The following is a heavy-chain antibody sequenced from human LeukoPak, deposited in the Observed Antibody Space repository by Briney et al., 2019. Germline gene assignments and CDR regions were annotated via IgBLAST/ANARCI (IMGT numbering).Heavy chain of an antibody. CDR1: GYSISSGYY. Sequence: PSETLSLTCAVSGYSISSGYYWGWIQQPPGKGLEWIGSIYHSGSTYYNPSLKSRVTISVDTSKNQFSLKLSSVTAADTAVYYCASPYSSPSGFDYWGQGTLVSVSS. V-gene: IGHV4-38-2*01. D-gene: IGHD6-6*01. CDR2: IYHSGST. CDR3: ASPYSSPSGFDY. J-gene: IGHJ4*02.